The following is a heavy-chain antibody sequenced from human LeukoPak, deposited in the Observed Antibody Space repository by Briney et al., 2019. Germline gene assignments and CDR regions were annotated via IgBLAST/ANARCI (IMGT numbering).Heavy chain of an antibody. Sequence: SVKVSCKASGYTFTSYGISWVRQAPGQGLEWMGGIIPIFGTANYAQKFQGRVTITADESTSTAYMELSSLRSEDTAVYYCASLIAVAGAEYFQHWGQGTLVTVSS. J-gene: IGHJ1*01. D-gene: IGHD6-19*01. CDR1: GYTFTSYG. V-gene: IGHV1-69*13. CDR3: ASLIAVAGAEYFQH. CDR2: IIPIFGTA.